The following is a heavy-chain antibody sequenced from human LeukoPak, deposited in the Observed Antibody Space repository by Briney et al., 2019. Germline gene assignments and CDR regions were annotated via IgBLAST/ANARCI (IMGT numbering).Heavy chain of an antibody. CDR2: INHSGST. CDR3: ARGSIECQLLAYWYFDL. D-gene: IGHD2-2*01. CDR1: GGSFSGYF. J-gene: IGHJ2*01. Sequence: NPSETLSLTCAVYGGSFSGYFWSWIRQPPGKGLEWIGQINHSGSTNYNPSLKSRVTISVDTSKNQFSLKLSSVTAADTAVYYCARGSIECQLLAYWYFDLWGRGTPVTVSS. V-gene: IGHV4-34*01.